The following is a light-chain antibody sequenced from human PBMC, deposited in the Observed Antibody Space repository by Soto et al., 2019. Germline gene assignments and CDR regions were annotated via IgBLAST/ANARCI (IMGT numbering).Light chain of an antibody. CDR1: QSVSTD. V-gene: IGKV3-15*01. Sequence: EIVMTQSPATLSVSLGERATLSCRASQSVSTDLAWYQQKPGQAPRLLIHGASTRATGIPARFSGSGSGTEFTLTLSSLQSEDFALYYCQQYNMWPNTFGQGTRLEIK. J-gene: IGKJ5*01. CDR3: QQYNMWPNT. CDR2: GAS.